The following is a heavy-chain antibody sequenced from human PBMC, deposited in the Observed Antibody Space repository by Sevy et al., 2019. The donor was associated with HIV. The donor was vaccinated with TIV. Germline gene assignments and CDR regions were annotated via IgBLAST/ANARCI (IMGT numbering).Heavy chain of an antibody. J-gene: IGHJ4*02. CDR2: ISNSGTTI. CDR1: GFTFSSYE. Sequence: GGSLRLSCAASGFTFSSYEMSWVRQAPGKGLEWVSYISNSGTTIYYSDSVKGRFTISRDNARNSLYLQMNSLRAEDTATYYCARDLPPSATTVPHFDCWGQGTLVTVSS. V-gene: IGHV3-48*03. CDR3: ARDLPPSATTVPHFDC. D-gene: IGHD4-17*01.